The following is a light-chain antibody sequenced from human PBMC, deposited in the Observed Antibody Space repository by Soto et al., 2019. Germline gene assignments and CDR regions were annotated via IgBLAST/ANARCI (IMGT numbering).Light chain of an antibody. Sequence: EIVLTQSLATLSLSPGERATLSCRASQSVSSYLAWYQQKPGQAPRLLIYDVSNRATGIPARFSGSGSGTEFTLTISRLEAEDFAVYYCQQYGSSPRTFGQGTKVDIK. CDR2: DVS. CDR3: QQYGSSPRT. CDR1: QSVSSY. V-gene: IGKV3-20*01. J-gene: IGKJ1*01.